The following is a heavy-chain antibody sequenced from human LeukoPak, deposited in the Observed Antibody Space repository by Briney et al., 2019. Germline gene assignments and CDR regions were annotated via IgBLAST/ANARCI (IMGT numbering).Heavy chain of an antibody. J-gene: IGHJ4*02. V-gene: IGHV4-59*08. CDR3: ARHGTTLCSSTSCYAGPYYFDY. CDR2: IYYSGST. Sequence: SETLSLTCTVSGGSISGYYWSWIRQPPGKGLEWIGNIYYSGSTNYNPSLRSRVTISVDTSKNQFSLKLNSVTAADTAVYYCARHGTTLCSSTSCYAGPYYFDYWGQGTLVTVSS. D-gene: IGHD2-2*01. CDR1: GGSISGYY.